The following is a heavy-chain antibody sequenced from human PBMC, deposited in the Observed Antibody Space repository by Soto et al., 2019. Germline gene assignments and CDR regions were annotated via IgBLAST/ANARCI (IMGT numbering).Heavy chain of an antibody. J-gene: IGHJ6*02. D-gene: IGHD6-13*01. Sequence: SVKVSCKASGFTFTSSAVQWVRQARGQRLEWIGWIVVGSGNTNYAQKFQERVTITRDMSTSTAYMELSSLRSEDTAVYYCAAXRIGYSSSLDYYYGMDVWGQGTTVTVSS. CDR2: IVVGSGNT. V-gene: IGHV1-58*01. CDR3: AAXRIGYSSSLDYYYGMDV. CDR1: GFTFTSSA.